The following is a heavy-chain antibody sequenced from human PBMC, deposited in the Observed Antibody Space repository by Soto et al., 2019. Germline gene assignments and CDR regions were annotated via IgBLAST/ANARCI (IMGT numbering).Heavy chain of an antibody. CDR2: ISSSSSTI. CDR1: GFTFSSYS. D-gene: IGHD6-13*01. Sequence: PGGSLRLSCAASGFTFSSYSMNWVRQAPGKGLEWVSYISSSSSTIYYADSVKGRFTISRDNAKNSLYLQMNSLRAEDMAVYYCARDQIAAAGTDYYYGMDVWGQGTTVTVSS. V-gene: IGHV3-48*01. CDR3: ARDQIAAAGTDYYYGMDV. J-gene: IGHJ6*02.